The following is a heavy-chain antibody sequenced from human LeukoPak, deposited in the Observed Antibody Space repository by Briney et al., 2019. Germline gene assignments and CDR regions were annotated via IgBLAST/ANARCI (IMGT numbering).Heavy chain of an antibody. CDR2: ISYDGSNK. Sequence: GGSLRLFCAASGFTFSSYGMQWVRQAPGKGLEWVAVISYDGSNKYYADSVKGRFTISRDNSKNTLYLQMNSLRAEDTAVYYCAKDRKYSSSWVDYWGQGTLVTVSS. D-gene: IGHD6-6*01. J-gene: IGHJ4*02. CDR1: GFTFSSYG. CDR3: AKDRKYSSSWVDY. V-gene: IGHV3-30*18.